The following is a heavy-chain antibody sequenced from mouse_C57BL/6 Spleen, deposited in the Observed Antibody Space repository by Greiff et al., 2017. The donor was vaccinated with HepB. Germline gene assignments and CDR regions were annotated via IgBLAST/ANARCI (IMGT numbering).Heavy chain of an antibody. CDR3: ARRRAMDY. CDR2: ISSGSSTI. Sequence: DVQLVESGGGLVKPGGSLKLSCAASGFTFSDYGMHWVRQAPEKGVEWVAYISSGSSTIYYADTVKGRFTISRDNAKNTLFLQMTSLRSEDTAMSYCARRRAMDYWGQGTSVTVSS. J-gene: IGHJ4*01. CDR1: GFTFSDYG. V-gene: IGHV5-17*01.